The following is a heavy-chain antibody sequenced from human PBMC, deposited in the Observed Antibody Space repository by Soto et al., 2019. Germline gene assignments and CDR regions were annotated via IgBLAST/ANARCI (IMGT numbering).Heavy chain of an antibody. CDR2: ISSNGGST. Sequence: GGSLRLSCAASGFTFSSYAMHWVRQAPGKGLEYVSAISSNGGSTYYANSVKGRFTISRDNSKNTLYLQMGSLRAEDMAVYYCARVLSERGIRGASHDAFDIWGQGTMVTVSS. D-gene: IGHD3-10*01. J-gene: IGHJ3*02. CDR1: GFTFSSYA. V-gene: IGHV3-64*01. CDR3: ARVLSERGIRGASHDAFDI.